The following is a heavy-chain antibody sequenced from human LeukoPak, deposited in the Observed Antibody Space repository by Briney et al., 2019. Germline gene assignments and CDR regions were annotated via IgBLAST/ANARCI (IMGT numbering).Heavy chain of an antibody. Sequence: GASVKVSCKTYGCTFCSYAISWVRQAPGQGLEWMGGIIPIFGRTNYAQKFQGRVRITADTSTRTVYMEVSSLRSEDTAVYYCATYRSTWNPRFEYFQQWGQGTLVTVSS. CDR3: ATYRSTWNPRFEYFQQ. CDR2: IIPIFGRT. V-gene: IGHV1-69*06. D-gene: IGHD6-13*01. CDR1: GCTFCSYA. J-gene: IGHJ1*01.